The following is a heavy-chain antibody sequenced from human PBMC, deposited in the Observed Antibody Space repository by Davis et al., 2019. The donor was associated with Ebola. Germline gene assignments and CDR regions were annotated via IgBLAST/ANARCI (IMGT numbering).Heavy chain of an antibody. CDR1: GFTFSSYA. V-gene: IGHV3-23*01. J-gene: IGHJ4*02. Sequence: GESLKISCAASGFTFSSYAMSWVRQAPGKGLEWVSAISGSGGSTYYADSVKGRFTISRDNSKNTLYLQMNSLRAEDTAVYYCAKARGYSGSWDFDFWGQGTLVTVSS. CDR2: ISGSGGST. CDR3: AKARGYSGSWDFDF. D-gene: IGHD1-26*01.